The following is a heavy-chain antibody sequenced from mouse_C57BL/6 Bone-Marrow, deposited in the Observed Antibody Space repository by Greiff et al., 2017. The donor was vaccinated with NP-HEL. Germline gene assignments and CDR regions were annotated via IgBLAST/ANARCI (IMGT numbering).Heavy chain of an antibody. Sequence: QVQLQQSGPGLVAPSQRLSITCTVSGFSLTSYGVHWVRQPPGKGLEWLVVIWSDGSTTYNSALKSRLSISKDNSKSQVFLKMNSLQTDDTAMYYCARHGHYYGSSYEGYAMDYWGQGTSVTVSS. V-gene: IGHV2-6-1*01. CDR3: ARHGHYYGSSYEGYAMDY. J-gene: IGHJ4*01. CDR2: IWSDGST. CDR1: GFSLTSYG. D-gene: IGHD1-1*01.